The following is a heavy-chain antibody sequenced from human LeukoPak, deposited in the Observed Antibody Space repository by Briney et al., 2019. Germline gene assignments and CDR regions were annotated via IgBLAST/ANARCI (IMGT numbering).Heavy chain of an antibody. CDR3: ARDQYDTWSRRGNFDS. D-gene: IGHD3-3*01. V-gene: IGHV3-7*03. CDR2: IKLDGSEK. Sequence: GGSLRLSCVASEFTFGKYWMSWVRQAPGKGLEWVANIKLDGSEKSYVDSVKGRFTISRDNTKNSLYLQMNSLRAEDTAVFYCARDQYDTWSRRGNFDSWGQGTLVIVSS. CDR1: EFTFGKYW. J-gene: IGHJ4*02.